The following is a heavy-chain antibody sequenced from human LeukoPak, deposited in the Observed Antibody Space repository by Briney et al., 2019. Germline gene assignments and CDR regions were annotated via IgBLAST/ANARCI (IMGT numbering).Heavy chain of an antibody. CDR1: GGSISSSSYY. D-gene: IGHD1-1*01. CDR3: ARGRVSSSTWYSTYYYYFYMDV. CDR2: VDHTGST. J-gene: IGHJ6*03. Sequence: SETLSLTCTVPGGSISSSSYYWTWIRQPPGKGLEWIGYVDHTGSTNFNPSLNGRVSISRDTTNNLFSLRLRSVTAADTAVYFCARGRVSSSTWYSTYYYYFYMDVWGKGTTVTVSS. V-gene: IGHV4-61*03.